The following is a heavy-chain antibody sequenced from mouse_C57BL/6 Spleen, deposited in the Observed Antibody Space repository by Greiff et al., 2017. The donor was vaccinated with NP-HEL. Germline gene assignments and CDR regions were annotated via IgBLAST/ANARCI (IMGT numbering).Heavy chain of an antibody. CDR1: GYAFSSSW. CDR2: IYPGDGDT. V-gene: IGHV1-82*01. J-gene: IGHJ2*01. Sequence: VRLVESGPELVKPGASVKISCKASGYAFSSSWMNWVKQRPGKGLEWIGRIYPGDGDTNYNGKFKGKATLTADKSSSTAYMQLSSLTSEDSAVYFCARSELEREYFDYWGQGTTLTVSS. D-gene: IGHD4-1*01. CDR3: ARSELEREYFDY.